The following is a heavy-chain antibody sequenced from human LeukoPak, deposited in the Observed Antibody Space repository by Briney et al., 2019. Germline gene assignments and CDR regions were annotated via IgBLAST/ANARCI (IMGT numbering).Heavy chain of an antibody. CDR1: GYTFTSYG. V-gene: IGHV1-18*01. J-gene: IGHJ4*02. CDR3: ARDYSGYYYDSSGYPRFDY. CDR2: ISAYNGNT. D-gene: IGHD3-22*01. Sequence: ASVKVSCKASGYTFTSYGISWVRQAPGQGLEWMGWISAYNGNTNYAQKLQGRVTMTTDTSTSTAYMELRSLRSDDTAVYYCARDYSGYYYDSSGYPRFDYWGQGTLVTVS.